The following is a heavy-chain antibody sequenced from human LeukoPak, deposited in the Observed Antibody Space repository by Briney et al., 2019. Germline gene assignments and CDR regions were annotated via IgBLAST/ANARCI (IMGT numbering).Heavy chain of an antibody. CDR2: IIPIFGTA. CDR3: ARVRITMVRGVIIRDYYFDY. CDR1: GGTFSSYA. D-gene: IGHD3-10*01. Sequence: SVKVSCKASGGTFSSYAISWVRQAPGQGLEWMGGIIPIFGTANYAQKFQGRVTITADESTSTAYMELSSLRSDDTAVYYCARVRITMVRGVIIRDYYFDYWGQGTLVTVSS. V-gene: IGHV1-69*13. J-gene: IGHJ4*02.